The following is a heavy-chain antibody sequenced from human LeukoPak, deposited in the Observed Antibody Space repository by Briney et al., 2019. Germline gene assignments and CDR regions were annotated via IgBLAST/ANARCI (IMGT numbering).Heavy chain of an antibody. CDR2: ISYSGST. Sequence: KPSETLSLTCTVSGDSISPYYWNWIRQPPGKGLECIGYISYSGSTNYNPSLKSRVTISVDTSKNQFSLKLNSVTAADTAVYYCARHCSGGSCYSVFDYWGHGTLVTVYS. CDR1: GDSISPYY. J-gene: IGHJ4*01. V-gene: IGHV4-59*08. CDR3: ARHCSGGSCYSVFDY. D-gene: IGHD2-15*01.